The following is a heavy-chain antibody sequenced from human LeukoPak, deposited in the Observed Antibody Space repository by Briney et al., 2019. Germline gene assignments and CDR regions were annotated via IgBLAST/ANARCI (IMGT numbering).Heavy chain of an antibody. CDR2: INPNSGGT. CDR3: ASFSSGWYFFAH. Sequence: ASVKVSFKGSGYAFTGYYIDWGRLGHGQGLGRMEWINPNSGGTNYAQKFQGRVTMTRDTSISTAYMELSRLRSDDTAVYYCASFSSGWYFFAHWGQGTLVTVSS. J-gene: IGHJ5*02. D-gene: IGHD6-19*01. CDR1: GYAFTGYY. V-gene: IGHV1-2*02.